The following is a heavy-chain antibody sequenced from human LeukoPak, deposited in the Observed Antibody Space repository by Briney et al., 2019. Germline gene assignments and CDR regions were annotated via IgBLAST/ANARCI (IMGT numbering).Heavy chain of an antibody. V-gene: IGHV4-38-2*02. J-gene: IGHJ4*02. CDR3: ARDPSLTGDFDY. CDR2: IYHRGNT. D-gene: IGHD7-27*01. Sequence: SETLSLTCTVSTYSISSNYYWGWIRQPPGKGLEWIGTIYHRGNTYYNPSLKSRVTMSVDTSKNQFSLKLNSVTAADTAVYYCARDPSLTGDFDYWGQGTPVTVSS. CDR1: TYSISSNYY.